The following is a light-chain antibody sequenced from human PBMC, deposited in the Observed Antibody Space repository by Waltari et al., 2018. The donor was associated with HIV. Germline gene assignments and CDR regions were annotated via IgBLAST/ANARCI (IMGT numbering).Light chain of an antibody. Sequence: SYVLTQPPSVSVAPGQTARIPCGGANIGMKSAHWYLQKPGQAPVLVVHDDSDRPSWIPERFSGSNSGNTATLTISTVEAGDEADYYCQVWDSTSDHCVFGGGTKLTVL. J-gene: IGLJ2*01. CDR1: NIGMKS. V-gene: IGLV3-21*02. CDR2: DDS. CDR3: QVWDSTSDHCV.